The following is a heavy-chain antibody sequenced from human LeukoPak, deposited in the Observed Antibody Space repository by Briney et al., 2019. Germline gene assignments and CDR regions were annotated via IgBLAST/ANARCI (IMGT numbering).Heavy chain of an antibody. CDR3: ARAGSGSRYFDY. CDR1: GFTFSSYA. J-gene: IGHJ4*02. V-gene: IGHV3-30-3*01. Sequence: PGGSLRLSCAASGFTFSSYAMHWVRQAPGKGLEWVAVISYDGSNKYYADSVKGRFTISRDNSKNTLYLQMNSLRAEDTAVYYCARAGSGSRYFDYWGQGTLVTVSS. D-gene: IGHD3-10*01. CDR2: ISYDGSNK.